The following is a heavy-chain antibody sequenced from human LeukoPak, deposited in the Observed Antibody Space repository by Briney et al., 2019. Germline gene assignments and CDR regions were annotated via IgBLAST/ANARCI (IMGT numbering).Heavy chain of an antibody. J-gene: IGHJ4*02. D-gene: IGHD3-22*01. CDR1: GGSFSGYY. Sequence: SETLSLTCAVYGGSFSGYYWSWIRQPPGKGLEWIGEINHSGSTNYNPSLKSRVTISVDTSKNQFSLKLSSVTAADTAVYYCARAQYYYDSSGYYYPYYFDYWGQGTLVTVSS. CDR2: INHSGST. CDR3: ARAQYYYDSSGYYYPYYFDY. V-gene: IGHV4-34*01.